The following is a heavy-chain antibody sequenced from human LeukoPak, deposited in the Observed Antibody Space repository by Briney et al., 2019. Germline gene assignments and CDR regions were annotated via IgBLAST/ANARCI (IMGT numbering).Heavy chain of an antibody. CDR3: ASAYGSGSSIYYFDY. J-gene: IGHJ4*02. CDR2: NNHCGST. Sequence: PSETLSLTCAVYVGSFSGYYWSWIRQPPGKGLEWIGENNHCGSTNYNPSLKSRVTISVDTPKKQFSLKLSSVTAADTAVYYCASAYGSGSSIYYFDYWGQGTLVTVSS. V-gene: IGHV4-34*01. D-gene: IGHD3-10*01. CDR1: VGSFSGYY.